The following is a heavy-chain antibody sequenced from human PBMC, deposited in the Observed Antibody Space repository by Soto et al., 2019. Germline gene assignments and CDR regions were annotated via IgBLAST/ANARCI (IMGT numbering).Heavy chain of an antibody. D-gene: IGHD6-19*01. CDR3: ARGGGYSSGWYGY. J-gene: IGHJ4*02. V-gene: IGHV3-33*01. CDR1: GFTFSSYG. CDR2: IWYDGSNK. Sequence: GGSLRLSCAASGFTFSSYGMHWVRQAPGKGLEWVAVIWYDGSNKYYADSVKGRFTISRDNSKNTLYLQMNSLRAEDTAVYYCARGGGYSSGWYGYWGQGTLVTVSS.